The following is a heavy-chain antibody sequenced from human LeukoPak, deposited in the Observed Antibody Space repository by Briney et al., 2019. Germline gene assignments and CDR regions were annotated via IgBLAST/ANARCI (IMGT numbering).Heavy chain of an antibody. CDR3: AKGHGDYIPAEYLQH. J-gene: IGHJ1*01. CDR1: GFIFSNYA. CDR2: VSGNSDRI. Sequence: GGSLRLSCATSGFIFSNYAMNWARQAPGKGLEWVSAVSGNSDRIYYADSVKGRFTMSRDNAQNTLSLQMISLRADDTAVYYCAKGHGDYIPAEYLQHWGQGTLVTVSS. D-gene: IGHD4-17*01. V-gene: IGHV3-23*01.